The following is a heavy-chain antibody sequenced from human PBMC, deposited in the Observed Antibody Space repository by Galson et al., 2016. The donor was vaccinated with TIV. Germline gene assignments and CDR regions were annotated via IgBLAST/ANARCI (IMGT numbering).Heavy chain of an antibody. CDR1: GGSISTGDYY. CDR3: ARARRVARVVVAATGTAIDH. J-gene: IGHJ4*02. V-gene: IGHV4-30-4*01. CDR2: IYYSGTT. D-gene: IGHD2-15*01. Sequence: LSLTCTVSGGSISTGDYYWMWIRQPPGKGLEWVGSIYYSGTTYYNPSLKSRVTVSVDTSKNQFSLKLSSVTAADTAVFYCARARRVARVVVAATGTAIDHWGRGTLVTVSS.